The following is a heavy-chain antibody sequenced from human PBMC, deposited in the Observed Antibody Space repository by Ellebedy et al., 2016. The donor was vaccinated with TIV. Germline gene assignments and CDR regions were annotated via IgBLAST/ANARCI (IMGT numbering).Heavy chain of an antibody. CDR1: GYSFTSYW. D-gene: IGHD3-10*01. CDR3: ARQAMVRGVPVDY. CDR2: IYPGDSDT. J-gene: IGHJ4*02. Sequence: GESLKISXKGSGYSFTSYWIGWVRQMPGKGLEWMGIIYPGDSDTRYSPSFQGQVTISADKSISTAYLQWSSLKASDTAMYYCARQAMVRGVPVDYWGQGTLVTVSS. V-gene: IGHV5-51*01.